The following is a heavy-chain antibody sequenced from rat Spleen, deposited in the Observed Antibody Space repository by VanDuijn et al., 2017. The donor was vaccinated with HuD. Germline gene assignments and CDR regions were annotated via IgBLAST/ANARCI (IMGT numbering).Heavy chain of an antibody. CDR3: ARRQFGGGNVMDA. Sequence: EVQLVESGGGLVQPGRSLKLSCAASGFTFSDYYMAWVRQAPTKGLEWVATISYDGSNTYYRDSVKGRLTVSRDDAKRILYLQMDSLRSEDTATYYCARRQFGGGNVMDAWGQGASVTVSS. V-gene: IGHV5-7*01. D-gene: IGHD4-3*01. CDR1: GFTFSDYY. CDR2: ISYDGSNT. J-gene: IGHJ4*01.